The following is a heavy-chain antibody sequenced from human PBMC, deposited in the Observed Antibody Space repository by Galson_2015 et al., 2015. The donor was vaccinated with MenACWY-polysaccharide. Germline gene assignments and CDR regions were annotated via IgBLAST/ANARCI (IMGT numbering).Heavy chain of an antibody. D-gene: IGHD7-27*01. CDR1: GLTFSNWG. Sequence: SLRLSCAASGLTFSNWGMTWVRQAPGKGLEWVASIRKDGSEKYYVDSVKGRFTISRDNAKDSLYLQMNSLRAEDTAVYYCARGHLCLGHWGQGTTVTVSS. CDR2: IRKDGSEK. V-gene: IGHV3-7*01. J-gene: IGHJ6*02. CDR3: ARGHLCLGH.